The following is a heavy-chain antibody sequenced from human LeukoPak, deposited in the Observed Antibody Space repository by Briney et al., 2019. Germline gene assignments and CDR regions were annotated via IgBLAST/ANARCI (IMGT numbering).Heavy chain of an antibody. V-gene: IGHV4-59*08. CDR1: GGSISSYY. J-gene: IGHJ4*02. D-gene: IGHD2-8*01. CDR3: AKGSQPYCTNGICYTKEVDYFDY. CDR2: IYYSGST. Sequence: SETLSLTCTVSGGSISSYYWSWIRQPPGKGLEWIGYIYYSGSTNYNPSLKSRVTISVDTSKNQFSLKLSSVTAADTAVYYCAKGSQPYCTNGICYTKEVDYFDYWGQGTLVTVSS.